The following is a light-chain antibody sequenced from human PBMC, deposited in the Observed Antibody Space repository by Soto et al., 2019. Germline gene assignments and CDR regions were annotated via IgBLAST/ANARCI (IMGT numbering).Light chain of an antibody. CDR1: QDVNNS. CDR3: QQYHKVPVT. J-gene: IGKJ5*01. Sequence: DLQMTQSPSSLSASVGDRVTITCQARQDVNNSLNWYQQKPRRAPNLLIYDVSNLGTEVPSRFIGSGSGTDFTFTTSRLQPEDIGTYYCQQYHKVPVTFGQGTRQEIK. V-gene: IGKV1-33*01. CDR2: DVS.